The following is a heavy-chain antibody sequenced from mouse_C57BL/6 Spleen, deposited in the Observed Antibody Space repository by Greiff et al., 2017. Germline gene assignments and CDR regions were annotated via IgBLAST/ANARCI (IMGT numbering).Heavy chain of an antibody. J-gene: IGHJ4*01. D-gene: IGHD2-3*01. CDR1: GYSFTGYY. CDR2: INPSTGGT. V-gene: IGHV1-42*01. Sequence: VQLQQSGPELVKPGASVKISCKASGYSFTGYYMNWVKQSPEKSLEWIGEINPSTGGTTYNQKFKAKGTLTVDKSSSTVYLQLKRLTSEAAEDSDCARFYDGYPDYAMDYWGQGTSVTVSS. CDR3: ARFYDGYPDYAMDY.